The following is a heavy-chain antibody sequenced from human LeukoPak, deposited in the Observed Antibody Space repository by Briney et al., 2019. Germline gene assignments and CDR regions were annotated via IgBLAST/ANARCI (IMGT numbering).Heavy chain of an antibody. CDR3: ARAPEWLIFDY. CDR1: GFTVSSNY. D-gene: IGHD6-19*01. Sequence: GGSLTLSCAASGFTVSSNYMSWVRQAPAKGLAWVSVIYRGGSTYYADSVKGRFTISRHNSKNTLYLQMNSLRAEDTAVYYCARAPEWLIFDYWGQGTLVTVSS. CDR2: IYRGGST. V-gene: IGHV3-53*04. J-gene: IGHJ4*02.